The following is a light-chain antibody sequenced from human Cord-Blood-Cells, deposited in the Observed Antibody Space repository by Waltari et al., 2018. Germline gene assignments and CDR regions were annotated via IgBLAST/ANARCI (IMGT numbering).Light chain of an antibody. CDR1: QSVLYSSNDKNY. CDR2: WAS. J-gene: IGKJ2*03. V-gene: IGKV4-1*01. CDR3: QQYYSTHS. Sequence: DIVMTQSPDSLAVSLGEWATINCKSSQSVLYSSNDKNYLAWYQQNPGQPPKLLIYWASTRESGVPDRFSGSGSGTDFTLTISSLQAEDVAVYYCQQYYSTHSFGQGTKLEIK.